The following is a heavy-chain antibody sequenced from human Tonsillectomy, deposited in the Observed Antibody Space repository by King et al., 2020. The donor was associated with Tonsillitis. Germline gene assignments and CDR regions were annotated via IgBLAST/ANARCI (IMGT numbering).Heavy chain of an antibody. Sequence: QLVQSGGGLVQPGGSLRLSCAASGFTFSNYAMGWVRQAPGKGLEWVSAISGSGGSTYYADSVKGRFTIPRDNSKDTLYLQMNSLRAEDTALYYCAKGGYTYGYFDYWGQGTLVTVSS. CDR1: GFTFSNYA. V-gene: IGHV3-23*04. J-gene: IGHJ4*02. CDR2: ISGSGGST. CDR3: AKGGYTYGYFDY. D-gene: IGHD5-18*01.